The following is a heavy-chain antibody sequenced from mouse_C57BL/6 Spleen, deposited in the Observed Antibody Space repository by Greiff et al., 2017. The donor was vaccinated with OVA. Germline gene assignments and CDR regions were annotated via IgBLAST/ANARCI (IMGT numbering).Heavy chain of an antibody. CDR3: AIYYCYGFAY. V-gene: IGHV1-64*01. CDR2: IHPNSGST. D-gene: IGHD2-2*01. Sequence: QVQLKQPGAELVKPGASVKLSCKASGYTFTSSCMHWVKQRPGQGLEWIGMIHPNSGSTHYNEKLKSKATLTVDKSSSTAYMQLNSLTSEDSAVYYCAIYYCYGFAYWGQATLVTVSA. J-gene: IGHJ3*01. CDR1: GYTFTSSC.